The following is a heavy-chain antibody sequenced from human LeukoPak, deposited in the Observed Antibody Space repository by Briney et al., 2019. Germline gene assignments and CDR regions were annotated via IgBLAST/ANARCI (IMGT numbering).Heavy chain of an antibody. CDR3: ARAGEYFDWLLSPNWFDP. J-gene: IGHJ5*02. D-gene: IGHD3-9*01. Sequence: EASVKVSCKASGGTFSSYAISWVRQAPGQGLEWMRGIIPIFGTANYAQKFQGRVTITADKSTSTAYMELSSLRSEDTAVYYCARAGEYFDWLLSPNWFDPWGQGTLVTVSS. CDR1: GGTFSSYA. V-gene: IGHV1-69*06. CDR2: IIPIFGTA.